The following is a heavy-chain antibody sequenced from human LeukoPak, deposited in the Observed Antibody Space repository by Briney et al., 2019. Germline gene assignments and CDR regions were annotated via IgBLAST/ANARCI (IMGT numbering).Heavy chain of an antibody. Sequence: GGSLRLSCAASGFTFDEYAMHWVRQAPGKGLEWVSGISDSGTITKYADSVKGRFTISRDNSKNTVYLQMNSLRVEDAATYYCAKGYSSGWTPFDYWGQGSLVTVSS. CDR3: AKGYSSGWTPFDY. CDR1: GFTFDEYA. V-gene: IGHV3-23*01. CDR2: ISDSGTIT. J-gene: IGHJ4*02. D-gene: IGHD6-19*01.